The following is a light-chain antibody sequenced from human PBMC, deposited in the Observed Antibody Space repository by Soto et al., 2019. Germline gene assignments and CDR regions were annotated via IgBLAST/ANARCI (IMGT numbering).Light chain of an antibody. V-gene: IGLV2-8*01. CDR3: SSYGGDYNDVV. Sequence: QSALTQPPSASGSPGQSVTISCTGTRSDVGGYNYVSWYQQHPGKAPKLMIYEVIKRPSGVPDRFSGSKSGNTASLTVSGLQAEDEADYYCSSYGGDYNDVVSGGGTKLTVL. CDR1: RSDVGGYNY. J-gene: IGLJ2*01. CDR2: EVI.